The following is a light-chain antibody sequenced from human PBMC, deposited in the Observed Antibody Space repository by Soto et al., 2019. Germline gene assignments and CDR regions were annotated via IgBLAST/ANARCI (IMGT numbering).Light chain of an antibody. J-gene: IGLJ1*01. CDR2: EGT. CDR3: CSYVGSSTYV. V-gene: IGLV2-23*01. CDR1: SSDFGTYNL. Sequence: QSVLTQPASVSGSPGQSITISCTGTSSDFGTYNLVSWYQQHPGKAPKLMVYEGTKRPSGVSNRFSGSKSGNTASLTISGLQAEDEADYCCCSYVGSSTYVFGTGTKVTVL.